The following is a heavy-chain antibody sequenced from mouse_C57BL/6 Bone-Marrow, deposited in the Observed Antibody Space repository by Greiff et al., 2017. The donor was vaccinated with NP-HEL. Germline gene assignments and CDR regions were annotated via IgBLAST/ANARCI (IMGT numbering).Heavy chain of an antibody. V-gene: IGHV5-4*03. CDR3: ARGRIYYYGLYYFDY. Sequence: EVKLQESGGGLVKPGGSLKLSCAASGFTFSSYAMSWVRQTPEKRLEWVATISDGGSYTYYPDNVKGRFTISRDNAKNNLYLQMSHLKSEDTAMYYCARGRIYYYGLYYFDYWGQGTTLTVSS. CDR1: GFTFSSYA. D-gene: IGHD1-1*01. J-gene: IGHJ2*01. CDR2: ISDGGSYT.